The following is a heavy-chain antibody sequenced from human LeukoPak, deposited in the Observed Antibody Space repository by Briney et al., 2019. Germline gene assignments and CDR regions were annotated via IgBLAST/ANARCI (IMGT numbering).Heavy chain of an antibody. CDR3: ARGDGYRPYYFDY. D-gene: IGHD5-24*01. J-gene: IGHJ4*02. V-gene: IGHV1-69*05. CDR2: IIPIFGTA. Sequence: SVKLSCKASGGTFSSYAISWVRQAPGQGLEWMGRIIPIFGTANYAQKFQGRVTITTDESTSTAYMELSSLRSEDTAVYYCARGDGYRPYYFDYWGQGTLVTVSS. CDR1: GGTFSSYA.